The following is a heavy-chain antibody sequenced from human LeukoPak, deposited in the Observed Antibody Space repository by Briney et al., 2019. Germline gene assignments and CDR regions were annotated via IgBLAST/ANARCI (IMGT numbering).Heavy chain of an antibody. CDR3: AKDTEVVITTAFDY. CDR2: ISYDGSNK. J-gene: IGHJ4*02. D-gene: IGHD3-22*01. CDR1: GFTFSSYG. V-gene: IGHV3-30*18. Sequence: GGPLRLSCAASGFTFSSYGMHWVRQAPGKGLEWVAVISYDGSNKYYADSVKGRFTISRDNSKNTLYLQMNSLRAEDTAVYYCAKDTEVVITTAFDYWGQGTLVTVSS.